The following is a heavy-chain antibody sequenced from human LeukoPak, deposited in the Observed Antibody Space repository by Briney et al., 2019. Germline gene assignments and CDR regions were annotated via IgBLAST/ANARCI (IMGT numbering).Heavy chain of an antibody. CDR3: ARDRSISAAGDTY. V-gene: IGHV3-74*01. CDR1: GFTFSDYW. D-gene: IGHD6-13*01. CDR2: VNRDGSST. Sequence: GGSLRLSCSASGFTFSDYWMHWVRQAPGKGLVWVSRVNRDGSSTSYADSVKGRFTISRDNAKNTLSLQMNSLRAEDTAVYYCARDRSISAAGDTYWGQGTLVTVSS. J-gene: IGHJ4*02.